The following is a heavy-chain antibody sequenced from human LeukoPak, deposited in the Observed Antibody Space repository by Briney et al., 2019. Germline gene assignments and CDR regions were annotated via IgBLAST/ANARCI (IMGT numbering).Heavy chain of an antibody. Sequence: GGSLRLSCAASGFTFSSYAMSWVRQAPGKGLEWVSAVSGSGGSTYYADSVKGRFTISRDNSKNTLYLQMNSLRAEDTAVYYCARDKFMVRGAENWFDPWGQGTLVTVSS. CDR3: ARDKFMVRGAENWFDP. V-gene: IGHV3-23*01. CDR1: GFTFSSYA. D-gene: IGHD3-10*01. J-gene: IGHJ5*02. CDR2: VSGSGGST.